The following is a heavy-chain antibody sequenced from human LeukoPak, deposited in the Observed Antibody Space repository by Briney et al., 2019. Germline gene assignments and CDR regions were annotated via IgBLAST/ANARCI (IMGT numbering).Heavy chain of an antibody. V-gene: IGHV4-34*01. CDR1: GGPFSGYY. CDR2: INHSGST. D-gene: IGHD3-22*01. Sequence: PSETLSLTCAVYGGPFSGYYWSWIRQPPGKGLEWIGEINHSGSTNYNPSLKSRVTISVDTSKNQFSLKLSSVTAADTAVYYCARGCFTTNSYNWFDPWGQGTLVTVSS. J-gene: IGHJ5*02. CDR3: ARGCFTTNSYNWFDP.